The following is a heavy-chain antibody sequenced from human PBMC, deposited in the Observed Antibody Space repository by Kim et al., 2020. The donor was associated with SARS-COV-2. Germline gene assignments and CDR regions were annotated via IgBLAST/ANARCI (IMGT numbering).Heavy chain of an antibody. D-gene: IGHD3-22*01. CDR2: IIPILGIA. J-gene: IGHJ6*02. CDR1: GGTFSSYA. Sequence: SVKVSCKASGGTFSSYAISWVRQAPGQGLEWMGRIIPILGIANYAQKFQGRVTITADKSTSTAYMELSSLRSEDTAVYYCARGYYYDSSGYYYYYYGMDVWGQGTTVTVSS. V-gene: IGHV1-69*04. CDR3: ARGYYYDSSGYYYYYYGMDV.